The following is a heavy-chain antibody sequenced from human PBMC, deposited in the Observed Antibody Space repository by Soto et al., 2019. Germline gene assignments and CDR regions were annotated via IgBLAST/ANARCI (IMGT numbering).Heavy chain of an antibody. CDR3: ARRGSSSAFFYDS. J-gene: IGHJ4*02. Sequence: EVQLVQSGAEVKKPGESLRISCQGSGYSFTSSWISWVRQMPGEGLEWMGRIDPSDSYINYSPSFQGRVTISADKSISTADLQWSSLKASDTAMYYCARRGSSSAFFYDSWGQGTRVTVSS. CDR2: IDPSDSYI. CDR1: GYSFTSSW. V-gene: IGHV5-10-1*03. D-gene: IGHD6-6*01.